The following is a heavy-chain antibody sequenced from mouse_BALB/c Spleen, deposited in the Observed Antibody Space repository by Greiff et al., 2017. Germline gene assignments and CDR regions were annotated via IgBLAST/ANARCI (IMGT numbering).Heavy chain of an antibody. J-gene: IGHJ2*01. D-gene: IGHD1-1*01. CDR2: ILPGSGST. Sequence: VQLVESGAELMKPGASVKISCKATGYTFSSYWIEWVKQRPGHGLEWIGEILPGSGSTNYNEKFKGKATFTADTSSNTAYMQLSSLTSEDSAVYYCARRTVFITTVVAHFDYWGQGTTLTVSS. CDR1: GYTFSSYW. V-gene: IGHV1-9*01. CDR3: ARRTVFITTVVAHFDY.